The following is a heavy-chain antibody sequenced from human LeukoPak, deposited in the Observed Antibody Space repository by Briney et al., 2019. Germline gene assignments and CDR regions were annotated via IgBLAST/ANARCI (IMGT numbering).Heavy chain of an antibody. CDR1: GYTFTGYY. V-gene: IGHV1-2*02. CDR3: ARDLRISRLGPSTNDY. Sequence: EASVKVSCKASGYTFTGYYMHWVRQAPGQGLEWMGWINPNSGGTNYAQKFQGRVTMTRDTSISTAYMELSRLRSDDTAVYYCARDLRISRLGPSTNDYWGQGTLVTVSS. CDR2: INPNSGGT. J-gene: IGHJ4*02. D-gene: IGHD2-15*01.